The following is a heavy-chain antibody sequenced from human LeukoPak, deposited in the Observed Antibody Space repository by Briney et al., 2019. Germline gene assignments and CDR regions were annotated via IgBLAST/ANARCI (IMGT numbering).Heavy chain of an antibody. CDR3: ARARYGDYVFDY. V-gene: IGHV1-3*02. CDR1: GYTFTSYA. Sequence: ASVKVSCKASGYTFTSYAMHWVPQAPGQRLEWMGWSNVGNGNTKYSQEYQGRVTITRDTSASTAYMELSSLRSEDMAVYYCARARYGDYVFDYWGQGTLVTVSS. D-gene: IGHD4-17*01. J-gene: IGHJ4*02. CDR2: SNVGNGNT.